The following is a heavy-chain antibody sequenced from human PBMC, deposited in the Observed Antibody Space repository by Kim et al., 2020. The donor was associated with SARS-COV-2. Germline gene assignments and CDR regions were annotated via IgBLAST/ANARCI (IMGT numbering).Heavy chain of an antibody. V-gene: IGHV1-3*01. Sequence: ASVKVSCKASGYTFTNYATQWVRQAPEQWLEWMGWINAGNGNIQYSQKFQGRVTITSDTSASTAYMELNSLTSEDTAVYYCARDLFHSGFDYWGQGTLVT. J-gene: IGHJ4*02. D-gene: IGHD2-21*01. CDR2: INAGNGNI. CDR1: GYTFTNYA. CDR3: ARDLFHSGFDY.